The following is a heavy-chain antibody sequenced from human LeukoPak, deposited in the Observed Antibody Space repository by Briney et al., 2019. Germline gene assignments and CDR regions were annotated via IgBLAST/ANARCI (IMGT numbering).Heavy chain of an antibody. V-gene: IGHV1-2*02. D-gene: IGHD5-12*01. CDR1: GYTFTSYA. Sequence: PWASVKVSCKASGYTFTSYAMNWVRQAPGQGLEWMGWINPNSGGTNYAQKFQGRVTMTRDTSISTAYMELSRLRSDDTAVYYCARRSYSGYDPDLNWFDPWGQGTLVTVSS. CDR2: INPNSGGT. J-gene: IGHJ5*02. CDR3: ARRSYSGYDPDLNWFDP.